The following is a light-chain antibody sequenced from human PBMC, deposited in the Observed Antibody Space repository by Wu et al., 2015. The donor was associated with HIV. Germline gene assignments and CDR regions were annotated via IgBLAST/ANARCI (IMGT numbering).Light chain of an antibody. J-gene: IGKJ1*01. CDR2: GAS. Sequence: EIVLTQSPGTLSLSPGERATLSCRASQTLSGNYLAWYQQKPGQAPRLLISGASNRASGIPDRFSGGGSGTDFTLTISRLEPEDFAVYFCQQYDTYPRTFGQGTKVEVK. CDR3: QQYDTYPRT. V-gene: IGKV3-20*01. CDR1: QTLSGNY.